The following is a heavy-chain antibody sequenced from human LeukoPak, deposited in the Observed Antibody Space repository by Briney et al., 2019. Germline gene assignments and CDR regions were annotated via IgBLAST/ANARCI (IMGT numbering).Heavy chain of an antibody. D-gene: IGHD6-19*01. V-gene: IGHV3-23*01. CDR2: ISGSGGST. CDR3: ARDSKQQWLVRRLGYEYFQH. CDR1: GFTFSNYE. Sequence: WGSLRLSCAASGFTFSNYEMHWVRQAPGKGLEWVSAISGSGGSTYYADSVKGRFTISRDNSKNTLYLQMNSLRAEDTAVYYCARDSKQQWLVRRLGYEYFQHWGQGTLVTVSS. J-gene: IGHJ1*01.